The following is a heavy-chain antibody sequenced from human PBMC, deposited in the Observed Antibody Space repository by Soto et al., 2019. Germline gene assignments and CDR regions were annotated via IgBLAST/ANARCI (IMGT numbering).Heavy chain of an antibody. Sequence: SETLSLTCAVYGGSFSGYYWSWIRQPPGKGLEWIGEISHSGSTNYNPSLKSRVTISVDTSKNQFSLKLSSVTAADTAVYYCARFRNRYSGSYSAPFDYWGQGTLVTVSS. CDR2: ISHSGST. D-gene: IGHD1-26*01. J-gene: IGHJ4*02. CDR1: GGSFSGYY. V-gene: IGHV4-34*01. CDR3: ARFRNRYSGSYSAPFDY.